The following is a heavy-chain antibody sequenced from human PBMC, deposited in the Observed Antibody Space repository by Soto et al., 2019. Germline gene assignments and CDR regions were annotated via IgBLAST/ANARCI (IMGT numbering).Heavy chain of an antibody. V-gene: IGHV3-48*01. CDR3: ARHPERIAQIGWFDP. CDR1: GFTFSSYS. D-gene: IGHD6-13*01. Sequence: GGSLRLSCAASGFTFSSYSMNWVRQAPGKGLEWVSYISSSSSTIYYADSVKGRFTISRDNAQNSLYLQMNSLRAEDTAVYYCARHPERIAQIGWFDPWGQGTLVTVSS. CDR2: ISSSSSTI. J-gene: IGHJ5*02.